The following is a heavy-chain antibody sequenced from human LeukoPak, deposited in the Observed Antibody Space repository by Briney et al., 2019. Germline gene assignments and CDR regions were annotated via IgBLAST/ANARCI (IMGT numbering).Heavy chain of an antibody. D-gene: IGHD3-22*01. V-gene: IGHV3-23*01. J-gene: IGHJ4*02. CDR3: AKDALGNYFDTSGYVY. CDR2: ISNNGSSP. Sequence: GGSLRLSCAASGFTFSSYAMGWVRQAPGMGLEWVSAISNNGSSPYYTDSVKGRFTISRDNPKNTLYLQMNSLRAEDTAIYYCAKDALGNYFDTSGYVYWGQGTLVTVSS. CDR1: GFTFSSYA.